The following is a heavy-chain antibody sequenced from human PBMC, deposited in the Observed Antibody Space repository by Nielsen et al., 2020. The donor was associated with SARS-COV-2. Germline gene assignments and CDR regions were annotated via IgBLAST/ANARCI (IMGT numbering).Heavy chain of an antibody. Sequence: SETLSLTCTVSGASISSYYWRWIRQPPGKGLEWIGYIYYSGSTNYNASLKSRVTISVDTSKNQFSLKLSSVTAADTAVYYCARAPGIAVAGYGYYYYYYGMDVWGQGTTVTVSS. D-gene: IGHD6-19*01. V-gene: IGHV4-59*01. CDR2: IYYSGST. CDR3: ARAPGIAVAGYGYYYYYYGMDV. CDR1: GASISSYY. J-gene: IGHJ6*02.